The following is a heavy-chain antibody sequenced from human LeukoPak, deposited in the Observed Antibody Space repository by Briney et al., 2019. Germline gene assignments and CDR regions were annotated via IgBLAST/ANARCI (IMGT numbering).Heavy chain of an antibody. J-gene: IGHJ4*02. CDR1: GYTFTAYF. Sequence: ASVKVSCKSSGYTFTAYFIHWVRQAPGQGLEWVGWINPNTGDTNYAQKLQGRVTLTGDTSITTAYMELSRLRSDDTAVYYCARDLFLAATEREGDDYWGQGTLVTVSS. CDR2: INPNTGDT. D-gene: IGHD6-13*01. V-gene: IGHV1-2*02. CDR3: ARDLFLAATEREGDDY.